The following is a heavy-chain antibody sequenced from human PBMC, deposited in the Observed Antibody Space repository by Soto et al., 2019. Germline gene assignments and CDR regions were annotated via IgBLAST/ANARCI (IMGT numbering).Heavy chain of an antibody. J-gene: IGHJ3*02. V-gene: IGHV3-33*06. CDR1: GFVFTNYG. Sequence: PGGSLRLSCAASGFVFTNYGMHWVRQAPGKGLEWVAVIWYDGSNKYYADSVKGRSTISRDNSKNTLYLQMNSLRAEDTAVYYCAKGGVGSTSNAFDIWGQGTMVTVSS. D-gene: IGHD1-26*01. CDR2: IWYDGSNK. CDR3: AKGGVGSTSNAFDI.